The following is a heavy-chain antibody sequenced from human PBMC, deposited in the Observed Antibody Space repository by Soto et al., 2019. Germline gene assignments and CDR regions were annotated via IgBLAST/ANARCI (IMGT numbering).Heavy chain of an antibody. CDR2: IYYSGST. D-gene: IGHD1-1*01. J-gene: IGHJ5*02. Sequence: TLSLTCTVSGGSVSSGDYYWSWIRQPPGKGLEWIGYIYYSGSTNYNPSLKSRVSISLDTSKNQFSLRLTSVTAADTAVYYCARTPVGTYMFNWFDPWGQGTLVTVSS. V-gene: IGHV4-61*08. CDR3: ARTPVGTYMFNWFDP. CDR1: GGSVSSGDYY.